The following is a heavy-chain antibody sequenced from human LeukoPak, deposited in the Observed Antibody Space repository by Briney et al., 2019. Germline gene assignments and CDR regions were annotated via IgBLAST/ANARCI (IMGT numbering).Heavy chain of an antibody. CDR2: IYYSGST. J-gene: IGHJ4*02. D-gene: IGHD5-24*01. CDR1: GGSISSYY. V-gene: IGHV4-59*01. Sequence: PSETLSLTCTVSGGSISSYYWSWIRQPPGKGLEWIGYIYYSGSTNYNPSLKSRVTISVDTSKNQFSLKLSSVTAADTAVYYCAWEMGTIGRYYFDYWGQGTLVTVSS. CDR3: AWEMGTIGRYYFDY.